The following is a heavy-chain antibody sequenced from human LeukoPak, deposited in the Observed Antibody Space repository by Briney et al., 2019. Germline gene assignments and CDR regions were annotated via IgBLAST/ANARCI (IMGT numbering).Heavy chain of an antibody. CDR1: GYTFNTYG. CDR2: ISPYNGDT. CDR3: ARDVGITVADSFDP. Sequence: ASVKVSCKASGYTFNTYGITWVRQAPGQGLEWMGWISPYNGDTHYAQKFQDRVTMTTDTSTSTVYMEVRGLRSDDTAMYYCARDVGITVADSFDPWGQGTLVTVSS. J-gene: IGHJ5*02. D-gene: IGHD6-13*01. V-gene: IGHV1-18*04.